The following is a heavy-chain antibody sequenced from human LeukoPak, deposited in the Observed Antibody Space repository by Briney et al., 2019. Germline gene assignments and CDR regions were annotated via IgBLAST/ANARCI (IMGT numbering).Heavy chain of an antibody. Sequence: SVKVSCKASGFTFTSSAMQWVRQARGQRLEWIGWIVVGSGNTNYAQKFQERVTITRDMSTSTAYMELSSLRSEDTAVYYCAADLYYYGSSGYYPNFDYWGQGTLVTVSS. CDR3: AADLYYYGSSGYYPNFDY. CDR1: GFTFTSSA. V-gene: IGHV1-58*02. CDR2: IVVGSGNT. J-gene: IGHJ4*02. D-gene: IGHD3-22*01.